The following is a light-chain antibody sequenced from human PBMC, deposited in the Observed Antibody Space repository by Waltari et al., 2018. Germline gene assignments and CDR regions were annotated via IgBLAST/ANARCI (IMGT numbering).Light chain of an antibody. Sequence: EIVLTQSPGTLSLSPGERATLSCRASQTVRTTYLAWYQQKPGQAPTHLCYGASSRATGIPDRFSGSGSGTDFSLTISSQEPEEFAVYYCQQYDISPRTFGGGTKVEIK. V-gene: IGKV3-20*01. CDR3: QQYDISPRT. CDR1: QTVRTTY. CDR2: GAS. J-gene: IGKJ4*01.